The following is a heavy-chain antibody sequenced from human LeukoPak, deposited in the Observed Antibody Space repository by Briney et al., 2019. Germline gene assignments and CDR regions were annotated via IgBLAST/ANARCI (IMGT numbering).Heavy chain of an antibody. CDR3: ARGIELGIGYYYYYMDV. J-gene: IGHJ6*03. V-gene: IGHV1-2*02. CDR2: INPNTGGT. D-gene: IGHD7-27*01. CDR1: GYTLTGYY. Sequence: ASVKVSCKASGYTLTGYYVHWVRQAPGQGLEWMGWINPNTGGTNYAQKFQGRVTMTRDTSISTAYMELSRLRSDDTAVYYCARGIELGIGYYYYYMDVWGKGTTVTISS.